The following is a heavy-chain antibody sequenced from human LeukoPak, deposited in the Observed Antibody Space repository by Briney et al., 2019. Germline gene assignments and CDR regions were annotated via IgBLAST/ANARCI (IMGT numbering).Heavy chain of an antibody. V-gene: IGHV3-33*06. D-gene: IGHD1/OR15-1a*01. J-gene: IGHJ4*02. CDR1: GFTFSSYG. Sequence: GGSLRLSCAASGFTFSSYGMHWVRQAPGKGLEWVAVIWYDGSNKYYADSVKGRFAISRDNSKNTLYLQMNSLRAEDTAVYYCAKGTKYEVDYWGQGTLVTVSS. CDR2: IWYDGSNK. CDR3: AKGTKYEVDY.